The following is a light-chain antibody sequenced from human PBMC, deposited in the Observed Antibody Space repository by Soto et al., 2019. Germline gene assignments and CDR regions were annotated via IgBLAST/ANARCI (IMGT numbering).Light chain of an antibody. CDR3: QQYNNWPPWT. CDR2: GAS. J-gene: IGKJ1*01. V-gene: IGKV3-15*01. CDR1: QSVSSN. Sequence: EIVMTQSPATLSVSPGERATLSCRASQSVSSNLAWYQQKPGQAPRLLIYGASTRATGRPARFSDSWYGTEFTLTISSLQAEDFAVYYCQQYNNWPPWTGGQGTKVEIK.